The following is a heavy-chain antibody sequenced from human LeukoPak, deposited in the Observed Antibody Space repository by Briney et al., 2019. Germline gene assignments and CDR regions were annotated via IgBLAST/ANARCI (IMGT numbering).Heavy chain of an antibody. CDR3: ARTHCGGGSCETFDP. CDR2: FYASGTT. J-gene: IGHJ5*02. D-gene: IGHD2-21*01. CDR1: GVSISNYF. Sequence: PSATLSLTCNVFGVSISNYFWSWLRQPAGKGLEWIGRFYASGTTYYNPSLRSRVTLSMDTSKNHFSLKLTSVTAADTAVYYCARTHCGGGSCETFDPWGQGTLVNVSS. V-gene: IGHV4-4*07.